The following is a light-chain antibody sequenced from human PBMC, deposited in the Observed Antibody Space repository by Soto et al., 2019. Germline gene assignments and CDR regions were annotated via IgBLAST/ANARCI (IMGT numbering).Light chain of an antibody. V-gene: IGKV1-39*01. J-gene: IGKJ1*01. CDR3: QPTYSSSWT. CDR1: QSVRNY. Sequence: DIQMTQSPSSLSASVGDSVTITCRASQSVRNYLNWYQHKPGKAPKLLIYGASRLQTGVPSRFTGSRSGTDFAITVSSLQPEDFATYYCQPTYSSSWTFGQGTKVESK. CDR2: GAS.